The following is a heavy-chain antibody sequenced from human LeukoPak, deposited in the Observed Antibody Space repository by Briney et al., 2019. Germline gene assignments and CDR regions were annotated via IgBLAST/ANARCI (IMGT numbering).Heavy chain of an antibody. V-gene: IGHV4-59*01. Sequence: KSSETLSLTCTVSGGSISSYYWSWIRQPPGKGLEWIGYIYYSGSTNYNPSLKSRVTISVDTSKSQFSLKLSSVTAADTAVYYCARESVLALDYWGQGTLVTVSS. D-gene: IGHD2-8*01. CDR2: IYYSGST. CDR3: ARESVLALDY. CDR1: GGSISSYY. J-gene: IGHJ4*02.